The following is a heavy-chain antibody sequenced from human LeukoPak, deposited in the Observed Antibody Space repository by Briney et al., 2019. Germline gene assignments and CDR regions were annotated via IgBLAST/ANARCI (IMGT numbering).Heavy chain of an antibody. Sequence: GGSLRLSCAASGFTVSGNYMSWVRQAPGKGLEWISLIYSGGDTYYPDSVRGRFTISRDNSKNTLYLQMNSLRAEDPAVYYCARGGFGELASLDYWGQETLVTVSS. CDR3: ARGGFGELASLDY. CDR2: IYSGGDT. J-gene: IGHJ4*02. CDR1: GFTVSGNY. D-gene: IGHD3-10*01. V-gene: IGHV3-53*01.